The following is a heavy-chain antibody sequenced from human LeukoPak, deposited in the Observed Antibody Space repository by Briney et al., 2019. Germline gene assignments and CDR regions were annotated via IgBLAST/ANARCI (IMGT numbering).Heavy chain of an antibody. Sequence: GGSLRLSCAASGFTFSSYAMSWVRQAPGKGLEWVSAISGSGGSTYYADSVKGRFTISRDNSKNTLYLQMNSLRAEDTAVYYCAKSYSNYSPQHYYYYMDVWGKGTTVTVSS. V-gene: IGHV3-23*01. D-gene: IGHD4-11*01. CDR2: ISGSGGST. CDR3: AKSYSNYSPQHYYYYMDV. J-gene: IGHJ6*03. CDR1: GFTFSSYA.